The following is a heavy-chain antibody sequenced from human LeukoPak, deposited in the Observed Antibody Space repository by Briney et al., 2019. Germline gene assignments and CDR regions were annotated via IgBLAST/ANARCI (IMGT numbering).Heavy chain of an antibody. Sequence: GGSLRLSCAASGFILSSFAMSWVRQAPGKGLEWVSSISSPGGNTYYADSVKGRFTISRDISKNLVYLQMNSLRAEDTAVYYCAKTGNGYTIEYLQHWGQGTLVTVSS. CDR1: GFILSSFA. J-gene: IGHJ1*01. CDR2: ISSPGGNT. D-gene: IGHD5-12*01. CDR3: AKTGNGYTIEYLQH. V-gene: IGHV3-23*01.